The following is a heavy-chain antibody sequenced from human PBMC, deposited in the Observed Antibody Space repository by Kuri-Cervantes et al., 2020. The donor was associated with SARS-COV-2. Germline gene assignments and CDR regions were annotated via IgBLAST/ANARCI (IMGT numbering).Heavy chain of an antibody. J-gene: IGHJ4*02. Sequence: SVKVSCKASGGTSSSYAISWVRQAPGQGLEWMGRIIPIFGTANYAQKFQGRVTITADESTSTAYMELSSLRSEDTAVYYCAWLTDYGVPFDYWGQGTLVTVSS. V-gene: IGHV1-69*13. D-gene: IGHD4-17*01. CDR2: IIPIFGTA. CDR1: GGTSSSYA. CDR3: AWLTDYGVPFDY.